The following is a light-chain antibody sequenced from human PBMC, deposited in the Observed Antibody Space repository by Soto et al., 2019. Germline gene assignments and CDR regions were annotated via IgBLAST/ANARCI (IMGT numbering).Light chain of an antibody. CDR3: GGWDDSLSGPV. J-gene: IGLJ2*01. V-gene: IGLV1-47*01. CDR1: SSNIGSNY. Sequence: QLVLTQPPSASGTPGQRVNISWSGSSSNIGSNYVYWYRQFPGTAPKLLIQRNNQRPSGVPARFSGSKSGTSASLAISGLRSEDEADYYCGGWDDSLSGPVFGGGTKVTVL. CDR2: RNN.